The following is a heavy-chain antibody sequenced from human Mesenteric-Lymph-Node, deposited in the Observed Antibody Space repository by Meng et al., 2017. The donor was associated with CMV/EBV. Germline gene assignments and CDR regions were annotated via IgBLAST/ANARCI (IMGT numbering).Heavy chain of an antibody. CDR2: ISAYNGNT. D-gene: IGHD5-18*01. CDR3: ARDIRYSYGRGFDY. CDR1: GSTFSSDG. J-gene: IGHJ4*02. V-gene: IGHV1-18*04. Sequence: PGSTFSSDGISWVRQAPGQGLEWMGWISAYNGNTDFAQKLQGRVTMTTDTSTSTAYMELRSLRSDDTAVYYCARDIRYSYGRGFDYWGQGTLVTVSS.